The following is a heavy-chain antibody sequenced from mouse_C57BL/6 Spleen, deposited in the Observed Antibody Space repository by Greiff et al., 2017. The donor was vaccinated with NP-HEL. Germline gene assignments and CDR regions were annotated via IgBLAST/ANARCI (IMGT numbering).Heavy chain of an antibody. Sequence: QVQLQQPGAELVKPGASVKLSCKASGYTFTSYWMHWVKQRPGQGLEWIGMIHPNSGSTNYNEKFKSKATLTVDKSSSTDYMQISSLTSEDSAVYYCEREDYDEPLYAMDYWGQGTSVTVSS. V-gene: IGHV1-64*01. D-gene: IGHD2-4*01. CDR2: IHPNSGST. J-gene: IGHJ4*01. CDR3: EREDYDEPLYAMDY. CDR1: GYTFTSYW.